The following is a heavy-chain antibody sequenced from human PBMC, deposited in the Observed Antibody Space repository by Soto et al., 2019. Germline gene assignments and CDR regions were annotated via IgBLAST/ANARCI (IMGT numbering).Heavy chain of an antibody. V-gene: IGHV3-43D*04. J-gene: IGHJ6*02. CDR2: ISWDGGST. CDR1: GFTFDDYA. Sequence: LRLSCAASGFTFDDYAMHWVRQAPGKGLEWVSLISWDGGSTYYADSVKGRFTISRDNSKNSLYLQMNSLRAEDTALYYCAKDKGSSSPYYGMDVWGQGTTVTVSS. D-gene: IGHD6-6*01. CDR3: AKDKGSSSPYYGMDV.